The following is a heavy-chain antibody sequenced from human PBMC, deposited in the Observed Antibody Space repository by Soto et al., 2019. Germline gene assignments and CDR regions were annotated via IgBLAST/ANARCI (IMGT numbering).Heavy chain of an antibody. D-gene: IGHD4-17*01. Sequence: QVQLQQWGAGLLKSSETLSLTCAVYGTSFSGYFWSWIRQPPGKGLEWIGEINDSGGTNYNPSLKTRVTISVDRSKMQYFLKLSAVTAADTAVYYCARGGGDIYMDVWDKGKTVTVSS. J-gene: IGHJ6*03. CDR1: GTSFSGYF. CDR3: ARGGGDIYMDV. V-gene: IGHV4-34*01. CDR2: INDSGGT.